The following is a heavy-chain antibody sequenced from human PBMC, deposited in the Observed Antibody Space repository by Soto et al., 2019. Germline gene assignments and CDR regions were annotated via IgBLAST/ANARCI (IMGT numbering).Heavy chain of an antibody. CDR3: ARESRLFCSGGSCYDY. J-gene: IGHJ4*02. Sequence: QVQLEQSGAEVKKPGASVKVSCKASGYTFTGYYMHWVRQAPGQGLEWMGWINPNSGGTNYAQKFQGWVTMTRDTSISTAYMELSRLRSDDTAVYYCARESRLFCSGGSCYDYWGQGTLVTVSS. D-gene: IGHD2-15*01. V-gene: IGHV1-2*04. CDR2: INPNSGGT. CDR1: GYTFTGYY.